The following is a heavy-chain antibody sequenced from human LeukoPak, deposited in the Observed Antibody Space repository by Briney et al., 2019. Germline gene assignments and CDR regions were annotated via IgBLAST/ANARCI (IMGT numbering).Heavy chain of an antibody. CDR3: ARAIWFGELLPFDY. Sequence: GGSLRLSCAASGFTFSDYYMSWIRQAPGKGLEWVSYISSSGSTIYYADSVKGRFTISRGNAKNSLYLQMNSLRAEDTAVYYCARAIWFGELLPFDYWGQGTLVTVSS. CDR2: ISSSGSTI. D-gene: IGHD3-10*01. V-gene: IGHV3-11*04. J-gene: IGHJ4*02. CDR1: GFTFSDYY.